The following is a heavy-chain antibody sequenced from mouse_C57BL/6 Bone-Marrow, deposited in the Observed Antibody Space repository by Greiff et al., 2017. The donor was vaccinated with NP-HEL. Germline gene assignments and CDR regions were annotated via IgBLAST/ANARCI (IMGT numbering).Heavy chain of an antibody. V-gene: IGHV5-2*01. CDR1: EYEFPSHD. J-gene: IGHJ3*01. CDR2: INSDGGST. Sequence: EVMLVESGGGLVQPGESLKLSCESNEYEFPSHDMSWVRKTPEKRLELVAAINSDGGSTYYPDTMERRFIISRDNTKKPLYLQMSSLRSEDTALYYCARRPPYYGSSYEAYWGQGTLVTVSA. D-gene: IGHD1-1*01. CDR3: ARRPPYYGSSYEAY.